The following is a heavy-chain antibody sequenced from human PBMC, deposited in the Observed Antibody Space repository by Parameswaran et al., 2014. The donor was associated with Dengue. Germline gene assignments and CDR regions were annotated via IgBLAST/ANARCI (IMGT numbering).Heavy chain of an antibody. J-gene: IGHJ3*02. Sequence: WVRQAPGQGLEWMGWISAYNGNTNYAQKLQGRVTMTTDTSTSTAYMELRSLRSDDTAVYYCASNEAYCSGGSCFSYAFDIWGQGTMVTVSS. CDR2: ISAYNGNT. D-gene: IGHD2-15*01. CDR3: ASNEAYCSGGSCFSYAFDI. V-gene: IGHV1-18*01.